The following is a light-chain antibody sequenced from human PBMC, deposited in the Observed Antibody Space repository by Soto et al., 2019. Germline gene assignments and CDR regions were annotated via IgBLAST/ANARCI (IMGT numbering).Light chain of an antibody. Sequence: QSALTQPASVSGSPGHSITISCTGTSNDVGGYDYVSWYQQHTGKAPKLVIYEVSHRPSGISDRFSGSKSGNTASLTISGLQVEDEADYYCSSYATSSPYVFGPGTKVTVL. J-gene: IGLJ1*01. CDR3: SSYATSSPYV. V-gene: IGLV2-14*01. CDR2: EVS. CDR1: SNDVGGYDY.